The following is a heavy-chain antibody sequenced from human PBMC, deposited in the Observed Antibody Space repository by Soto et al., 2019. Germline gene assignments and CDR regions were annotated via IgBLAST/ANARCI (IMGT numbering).Heavy chain of an antibody. J-gene: IGHJ5*02. CDR2: VYYSGST. CDR1: GGPISTYY. Sequence: SETLSLTCTVSGGPISTYYWGWIRQAPGKGLEWIGNVYYSGSTYYNPSLKSRVTISVDRSKNQFSLKLSSVTAADTAVYYCARVPDRWGQGTLVTVSS. CDR3: ARVPDR. D-gene: IGHD2-2*01. V-gene: IGHV4-59*12.